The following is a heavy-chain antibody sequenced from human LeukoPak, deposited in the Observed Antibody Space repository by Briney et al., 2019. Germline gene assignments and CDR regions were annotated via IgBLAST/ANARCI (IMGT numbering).Heavy chain of an antibody. CDR1: GGTFSSYA. Sequence: SVKVSCKASGGTFSSYAISWVRHAPAQGLEWMGGIIPIFGTANYAQKFQGRVTITTDESTSTAYMELSSLRSEDTAPYFYARGDNTGTFAYGGQGNLVTVSS. J-gene: IGHJ4*02. CDR3: ARGDNTGTFAY. D-gene: IGHD1-1*01. CDR2: IIPIFGTA. V-gene: IGHV1-69*05.